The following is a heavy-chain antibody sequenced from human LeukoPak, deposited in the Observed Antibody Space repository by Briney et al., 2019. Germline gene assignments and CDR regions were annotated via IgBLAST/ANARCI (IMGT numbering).Heavy chain of an antibody. CDR2: ISTSSSYI. Sequence: GGSLRLSCAASGFTFSSYGMNWVRQAPGKGLEWVSFISTSSSYIYYADSVKGRFTISRDNAKNSLYLQMNSLRAEDTAVYYCARGRSSGWFGSLDYWGQGTLVTVSS. CDR3: ARGRSSGWFGSLDY. J-gene: IGHJ4*02. D-gene: IGHD6-19*01. CDR1: GFTFSSYG. V-gene: IGHV3-21*01.